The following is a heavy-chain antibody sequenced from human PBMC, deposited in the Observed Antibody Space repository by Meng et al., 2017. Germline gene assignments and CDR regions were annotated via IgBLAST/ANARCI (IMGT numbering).Heavy chain of an antibody. CDR3: ARADHYYGSGSYYNYIYGMDV. D-gene: IGHD3-10*01. Sequence: ASVKVSCKVSGYTLTELSMHWVRQAPGKGLEWMGGFDPEDGETIYAQKFQGRVTMTEDTSTDTAYMELSSLRSEDTAVYYCARADHYYGSGSYYNYIYGMDVWGQGTTVTVSS. V-gene: IGHV1-24*01. CDR2: FDPEDGET. CDR1: GYTLTELS. J-gene: IGHJ6*02.